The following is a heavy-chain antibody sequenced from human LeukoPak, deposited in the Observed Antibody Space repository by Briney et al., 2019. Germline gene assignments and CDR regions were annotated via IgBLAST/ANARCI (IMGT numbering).Heavy chain of an antibody. CDR2: ISGSGGST. J-gene: IGHJ4*02. Sequence: PGGSLRLSCAASGFTFSSYGMSWVRQAPGKGLDWVSLISGSGGSTYYADSVKGRFTISRDNSKNTLYLQMNSLRAEDTAVYYCAKMPDSSGYYGYFDYWGQGTLVTVSS. D-gene: IGHD3-22*01. V-gene: IGHV3-23*01. CDR3: AKMPDSSGYYGYFDY. CDR1: GFTFSSYG.